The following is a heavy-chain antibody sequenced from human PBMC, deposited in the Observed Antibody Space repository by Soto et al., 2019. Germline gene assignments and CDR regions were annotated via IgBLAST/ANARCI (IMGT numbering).Heavy chain of an antibody. CDR3: ARNIAAAGTDAFDI. Sequence: ASVKVSCKASGYTFTGYYMHWVRQAPGQGLEWMGWINPNSGGTNYAQKFQGWVTMTRDTSISTAYMELSRLRSDDTAVHYCARNIAAAGTDAFDIWGQGTMVTVSS. J-gene: IGHJ3*02. CDR1: GYTFTGYY. CDR2: INPNSGGT. D-gene: IGHD6-13*01. V-gene: IGHV1-2*04.